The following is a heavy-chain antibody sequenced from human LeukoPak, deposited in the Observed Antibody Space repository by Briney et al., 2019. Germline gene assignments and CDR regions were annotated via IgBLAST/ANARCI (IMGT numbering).Heavy chain of an antibody. D-gene: IGHD3-3*01. CDR3: ANYFEVGSFGDAFDI. CDR1: GFTFSSYA. Sequence: GGSLRLSCAASGFTFSSYAMSWVRQAPGKGLEWVSAISGSGGSTYYADSVKGRFTISRDNAKNSLYLQMNSLRAEDTAFYYCANYFEVGSFGDAFDIWGQGTMVTVSS. V-gene: IGHV3-23*01. CDR2: ISGSGGST. J-gene: IGHJ3*02.